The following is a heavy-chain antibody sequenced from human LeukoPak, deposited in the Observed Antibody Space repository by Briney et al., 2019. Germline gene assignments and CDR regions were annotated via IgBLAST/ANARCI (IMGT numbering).Heavy chain of an antibody. CDR2: IYTSGST. V-gene: IGHV4-4*07. CDR3: ARSLRVGYYYYMDV. D-gene: IGHD5/OR15-5a*01. J-gene: IGHJ6*03. CDR1: GGSISSYY. Sequence: SETLSLTCTVSGGSISSYYWSWIRRPAGKGLEWIGRIYTSGSTNYNPSLKSRVTMSVDTSKNQFSLKLSSVTAADTAVYYCARSLRVGYYYYMDVWGKGTTVTVSS.